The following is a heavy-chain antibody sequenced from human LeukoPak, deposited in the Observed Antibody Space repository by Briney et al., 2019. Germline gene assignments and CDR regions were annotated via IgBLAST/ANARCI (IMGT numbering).Heavy chain of an antibody. J-gene: IGHJ5*02. CDR2: ISSSSSYI. Sequence: GGSLRLSCAASGFTFSSYSMNWVRQAPGKGLEWVSSISSSSSYIYYADSVKGRFTISRDNARNSLYLQMNSLRAEDTAVYYCARGGYYDFWSGYYSPVRVWFDPWGQGTLVTVSS. D-gene: IGHD3-3*01. CDR3: ARGGYYDFWSGYYSPVRVWFDP. V-gene: IGHV3-21*01. CDR1: GFTFSSYS.